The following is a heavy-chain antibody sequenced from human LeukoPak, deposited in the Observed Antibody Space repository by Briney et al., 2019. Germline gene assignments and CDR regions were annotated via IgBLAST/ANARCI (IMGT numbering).Heavy chain of an antibody. V-gene: IGHV4-59*01. J-gene: IGHJ5*02. Sequence: PSETLPLTCTVSGGSISSYYWSWIRQPPGKGLEWIGYIYYSGSTNYNPSLKSRVTISVDTSKNQFSLKLSSVTAADTAVYYCARMGQWLVGGFDPWGQGTLVTVSS. D-gene: IGHD6-19*01. CDR3: ARMGQWLVGGFDP. CDR2: IYYSGST. CDR1: GGSISSYY.